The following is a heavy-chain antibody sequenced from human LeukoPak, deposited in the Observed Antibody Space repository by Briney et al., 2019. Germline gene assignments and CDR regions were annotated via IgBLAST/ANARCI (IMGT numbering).Heavy chain of an antibody. V-gene: IGHV3-30*04. CDR1: GFNFSVSS. Sequence: GGSLRLSCAASGFNFSVSSMHWVRQAPGKGLEWAAVMSFDGTTKLYAHSLKGRFTISRDNSKNTVYLQMNGLRAEDTAPYYCATVSEYWGQGTLVTVSS. D-gene: IGHD1-1*01. CDR2: MSFDGTTK. CDR3: ATVSEY. J-gene: IGHJ4*02.